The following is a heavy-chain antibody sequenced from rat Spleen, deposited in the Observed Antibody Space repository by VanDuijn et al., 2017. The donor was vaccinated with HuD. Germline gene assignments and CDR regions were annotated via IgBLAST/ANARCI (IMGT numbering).Heavy chain of an antibody. V-gene: IGHV5-29*01. D-gene: IGHD1-1*01. CDR3: ARHGIQWDYFDY. CDR1: GFTFSDYY. CDR2: ISYGDSSGHSST. Sequence: EVQLVESDGGLVQPGRSLKLSCAASGFTFSDYYMAWVRQAPTKGLEWVATISYGDSSGHSSTYYRDSVKGRFTISRDNAKSTLSLQMDSLRSEDTATYYCARHGIQWDYFDYWGQGVMVTVSS. J-gene: IGHJ2*01.